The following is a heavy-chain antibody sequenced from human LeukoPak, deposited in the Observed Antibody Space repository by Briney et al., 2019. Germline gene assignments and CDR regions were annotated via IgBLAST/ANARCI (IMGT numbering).Heavy chain of an antibody. V-gene: IGHV3-30*02. D-gene: IGHD4-17*01. CDR3: ATVGEEYGDLYFFDN. Sequence: GRSLRLSCSSSGFSFRKYAMHWVRQAPGKGLEWVAFIRFDGSNKYYADSVKGRFTISRDKSKTTVYLQMNSLRGEDTAVYYCATVGEEYGDLYFFDNWGQGTLVTVST. CDR1: GFSFRKYA. J-gene: IGHJ4*02. CDR2: IRFDGSNK.